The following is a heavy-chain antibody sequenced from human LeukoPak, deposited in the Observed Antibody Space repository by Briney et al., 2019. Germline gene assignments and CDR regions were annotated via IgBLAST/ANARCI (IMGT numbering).Heavy chain of an antibody. V-gene: IGHV5-51*01. D-gene: IGHD6-19*01. CDR2: IYADDSTT. CDR1: GYRFSSYL. J-gene: IGHJ4*02. CDR3: ARSGWLQGGTFGY. Sequence: GESLKISCKGSGYRFSSYLIAWVRQMPGKGLEWMGSIYADDSTTRYSPSFGGQVTISADRSINTAYLQWSSLKASDTAMYFCARSGWLQGGTFGYWGQGTLVTVSS.